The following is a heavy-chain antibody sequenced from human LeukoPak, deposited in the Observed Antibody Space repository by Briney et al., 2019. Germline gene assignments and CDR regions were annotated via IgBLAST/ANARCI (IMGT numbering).Heavy chain of an antibody. D-gene: IGHD4-17*01. V-gene: IGHV4-4*03. CDR1: GDSISRTNW. Sequence: APGTLSLTCAVSGDSISRTNWWSWLRQPPGKGREWIGEIYYIGSTNYNPSLKSRVTISVDTSKNQFSLKLTSVTAADTAVYYCARGTHYGDYDYWGQGTLVTVSS. CDR3: ARGTHYGDYDY. CDR2: IYYIGST. J-gene: IGHJ4*02.